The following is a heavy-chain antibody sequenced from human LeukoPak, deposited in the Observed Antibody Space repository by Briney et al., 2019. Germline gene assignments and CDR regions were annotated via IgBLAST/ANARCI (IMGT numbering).Heavy chain of an antibody. J-gene: IGHJ5*02. CDR3: AKGGLYSYGP. V-gene: IGHV3-23*01. D-gene: IGHD5-18*01. CDR2: ISGSGGST. Sequence: RRSPRLSCAASGFTFSSYATSWVRQTPGKGLGWVSAISGSGGSTYYADSVKGRFTISRDNSKHPLYLQRSSLRAEDTAVYYCAKGGLYSYGPWGQGTLVTVSS. CDR1: GFTFSSYA.